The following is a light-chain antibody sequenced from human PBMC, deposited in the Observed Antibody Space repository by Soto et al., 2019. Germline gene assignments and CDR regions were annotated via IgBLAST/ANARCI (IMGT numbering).Light chain of an antibody. Sequence: QSVLTQPASVSRSPGQSITISCTGTSSDVGGYNYVSWYQQHPGKAPKLMIYDVSNRPSGVSNRFSGSKSGNTASLTISGLQAEDEADYYCSSYTSSSTYNYVFGTGTQLTVL. CDR1: SSDVGGYNY. CDR3: SSYTSSSTYNYV. J-gene: IGLJ1*01. V-gene: IGLV2-14*01. CDR2: DVS.